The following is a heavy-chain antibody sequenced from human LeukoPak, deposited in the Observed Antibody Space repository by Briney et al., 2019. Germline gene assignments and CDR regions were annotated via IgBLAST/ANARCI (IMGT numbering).Heavy chain of an antibody. Sequence: ASLKVSCKASGHTSTSYYIHCVLQVTGHPLDSLPYMNPYIRSTRYGQNSYGRVTRTRNTSVSTSYSELGSLRSEDTAVYYCARGHYYDSSGSLTNDYWGQGTLVTVSS. CDR2: MNPYIRST. CDR3: ARGHYYDSSGSLTNDY. J-gene: IGHJ4*02. CDR1: GHTSTSYY. D-gene: IGHD3-22*01. V-gene: IGHV1-8*01.